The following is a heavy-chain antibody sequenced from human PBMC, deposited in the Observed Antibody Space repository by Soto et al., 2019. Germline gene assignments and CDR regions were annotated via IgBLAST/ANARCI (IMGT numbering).Heavy chain of an antibody. CDR1: GFTFSDYY. D-gene: IGHD3-22*01. CDR3: ARGPSPYYDSSGYYPDLDY. Sequence: GGSLRLSCAASGFTFSDYYMSWIRQAPGKGLEWVSYFSSSGSTIYYADSVKGRFTISRDNAKNSLYLQMNSLRAEDTAVYYCARGPSPYYDSSGYYPDLDYWGQGTLVTVSS. J-gene: IGHJ4*02. CDR2: FSSSGSTI. V-gene: IGHV3-11*01.